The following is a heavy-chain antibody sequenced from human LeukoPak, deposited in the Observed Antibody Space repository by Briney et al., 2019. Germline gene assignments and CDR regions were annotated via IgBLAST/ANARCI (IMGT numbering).Heavy chain of an antibody. Sequence: GGSLRLSCAASGFTFTANAMSWVRQAPGKGLEWVSAISGRTGATYYADSVKGRFTISRDNAKNTLYLQMNSLRAEDTAVYYCARDDGGVRLFDYWGQGTLVTVSS. CDR2: ISGRTGAT. CDR3: ARDDGGVRLFDY. V-gene: IGHV3-23*01. J-gene: IGHJ4*02. D-gene: IGHD2-8*02. CDR1: GFTFTANA.